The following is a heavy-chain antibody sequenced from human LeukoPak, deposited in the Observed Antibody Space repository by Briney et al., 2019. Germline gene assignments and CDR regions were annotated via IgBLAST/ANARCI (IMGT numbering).Heavy chain of an antibody. J-gene: IGHJ4*02. CDR3: ARHRGYSYGPPRDLDY. Sequence: TSETLSLTCTVSGGSISSYYWSWIRRPPGKGLEWIGHIYSSGSTNYNPSLKSRVTISVDTSKNQFSLKLSSVTAADTAVYYCARHRGYSYGPPRDLDYWGQGTLVTVSS. CDR2: IYSSGST. CDR1: GGSISSYY. D-gene: IGHD5-18*01. V-gene: IGHV4-59*08.